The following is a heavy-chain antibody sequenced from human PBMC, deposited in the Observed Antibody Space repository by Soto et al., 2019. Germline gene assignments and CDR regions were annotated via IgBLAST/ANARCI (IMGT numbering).Heavy chain of an antibody. D-gene: IGHD6-19*01. V-gene: IGHV4-59*08. J-gene: IGHJ6*03. CDR2: IYYSGST. Sequence: SETLSLTCTVSGGSISSYYWSWIRQPPGKGLEWIGYIYYSGSTNSNPSLKSRVTISVDTSKNQFSLKLSSVTAADTAVYYCARRRAGARGYYYYMDVWGKGTTVTVSS. CDR3: ARRRAGARGYYYYMDV. CDR1: GGSISSYY.